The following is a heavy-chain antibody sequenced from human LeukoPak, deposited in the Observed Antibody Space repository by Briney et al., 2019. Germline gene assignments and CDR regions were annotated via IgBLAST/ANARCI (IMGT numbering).Heavy chain of an antibody. V-gene: IGHV4-34*01. D-gene: IGHD2-15*01. J-gene: IGHJ4*02. CDR3: ARVQGYCSGGSCYGNDY. Sequence: PSETLSLTCADYGGSFSGYYWRWIRQPPGKGLEWIGEINHSGSTNYNSSLKSRVTISVDTSKNQFSLKLSSVTAADTAVYYCARVQGYCSGGSCYGNDYWGQGTLVTVSS. CDR1: GGSFSGYY. CDR2: INHSGST.